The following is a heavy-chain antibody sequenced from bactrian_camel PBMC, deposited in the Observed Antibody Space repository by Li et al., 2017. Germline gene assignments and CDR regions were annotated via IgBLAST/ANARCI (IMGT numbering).Heavy chain of an antibody. Sequence: HVQLVESGGGSVQTGGSLRLSCVGYTSSTYCVGWSRQAPGKEREGIAVIYNGGSRPTYADSVKGRFTISRDNAKNTVYLQMNSLKSEDTALYYCAPEGPYADKCWPLSGGGQGTQVTVS. J-gene: IGHJ4*01. CDR2: IYNGGSRP. V-gene: IGHV3S1*01. D-gene: IGHD1*01. CDR1: YTSSTYC.